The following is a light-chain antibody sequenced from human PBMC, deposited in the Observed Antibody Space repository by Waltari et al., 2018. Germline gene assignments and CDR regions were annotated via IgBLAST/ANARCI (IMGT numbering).Light chain of an antibody. V-gene: IGKV3-15*01. CDR2: DGS. J-gene: IGKJ2*01. CDR1: QSASTN. Sequence: ERVMTQSPATLSVSPGETATLSCRASQSASTNLAWYQQKAGQAPRLLIHDGSIRATGGPARFSGSGAGTEFTLTITGLQSEDFAVYYCQQYNNWLYTFGQGTKLEIK. CDR3: QQYNNWLYT.